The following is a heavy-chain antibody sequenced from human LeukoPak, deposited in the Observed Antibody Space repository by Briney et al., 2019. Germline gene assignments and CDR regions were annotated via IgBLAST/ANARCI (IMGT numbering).Heavy chain of an antibody. J-gene: IGHJ6*02. V-gene: IGHV3-30*18. CDR3: AEGGTNYYYGMDV. D-gene: IGHD1-7*01. CDR2: ISYDGSNK. CDR1: GFTFSSYG. Sequence: GGSLRLSCAASGFTFSSYGMHWVRQAPGKGLEWVAVISYDGSNKYYADSVKGRFTISRDNSKNTLYLQMNSLRAEDTAVYYCAEGGTNYYYGMDVWGQGTTVTVSS.